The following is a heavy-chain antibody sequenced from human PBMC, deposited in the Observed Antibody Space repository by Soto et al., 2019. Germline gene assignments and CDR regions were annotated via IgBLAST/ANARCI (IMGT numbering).Heavy chain of an antibody. Sequence: HWGTLRLSIASSVFPFIRYCMRWVRQAPGKGLEWVAVISYDGINKYYADSVKGRFTISRDNSKNTLYLQMNSLRAEDTAVYYCAKGQVPAAMVFDYWGQGTLVTVSS. CDR2: ISYDGINK. V-gene: IGHV3-30*18. D-gene: IGHD2-2*01. CDR1: VFPFIRYC. CDR3: AKGQVPAAMVFDY. J-gene: IGHJ4*02.